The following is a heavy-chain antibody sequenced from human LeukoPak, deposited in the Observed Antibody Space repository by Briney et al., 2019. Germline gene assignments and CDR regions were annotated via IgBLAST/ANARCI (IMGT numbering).Heavy chain of an antibody. V-gene: IGHV3-11*01. Sequence: PGGSLRLSCAASGLTFRGYYMSWIRQAPGKGLEWVSFISSSGSTMYYADSVKGRFTISRDNAKNSLYLQMSSLGAEDTAVYYCARLYNWTDFDYWGQGTLVTVSS. CDR2: ISSSGSTM. CDR3: ARLYNWTDFDY. CDR1: GLTFRGYY. D-gene: IGHD1-1*01. J-gene: IGHJ4*02.